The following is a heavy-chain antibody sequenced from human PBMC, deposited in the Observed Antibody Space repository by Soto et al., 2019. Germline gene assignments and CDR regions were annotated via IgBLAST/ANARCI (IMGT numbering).Heavy chain of an antibody. Sequence: GGSLRLSCTASGFTFGDYAMSWFRQAPGQGLEWVGFIRSKAYGGTTEYAASVKGRFTISRDDSKSIAYLQMNSLKTEDTAVYYCTRVGQYSSSWYVVRNYYYYYGMDVWGQGTTVTVSS. CDR1: GFTFGDYA. V-gene: IGHV3-49*03. D-gene: IGHD6-13*01. CDR3: TRVGQYSSSWYVVRNYYYYYGMDV. CDR2: IRSKAYGGTT. J-gene: IGHJ6*02.